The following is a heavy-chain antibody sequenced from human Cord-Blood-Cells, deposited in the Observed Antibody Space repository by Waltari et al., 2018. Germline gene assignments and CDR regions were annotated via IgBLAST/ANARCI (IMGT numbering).Heavy chain of an antibody. CDR3: AKTYSSSWYMD. J-gene: IGHJ1*01. Sequence: EVQLLQSGGGLVQPGGSLRLACAAYGSTFCSYAIRWVRQAPGKGLEWVSAISGSGGSTYYADSVKGRFTISRDNSKNTLYLQMNSLRAEDTAVYYCAKTYSSSWYMDWGQGTLVTVSS. CDR2: ISGSGGST. CDR1: GSTFCSYA. D-gene: IGHD6-13*01. V-gene: IGHV3-23*01.